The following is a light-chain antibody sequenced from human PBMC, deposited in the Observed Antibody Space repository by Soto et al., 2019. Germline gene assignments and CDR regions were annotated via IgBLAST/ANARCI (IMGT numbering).Light chain of an antibody. Sequence: QSALTQPRSVSGSPGQSVTISCTGTSSDVGGYYYVSWYQQHPGKAPKLMIYDVSKRPSGVPDRFSGSKSGNTASLTISGLQAEDESDYYCCSYAGTYTYVFGTGTKFTVL. J-gene: IGLJ1*01. CDR3: CSYAGTYTYV. CDR2: DVS. V-gene: IGLV2-11*01. CDR1: SSDVGGYYY.